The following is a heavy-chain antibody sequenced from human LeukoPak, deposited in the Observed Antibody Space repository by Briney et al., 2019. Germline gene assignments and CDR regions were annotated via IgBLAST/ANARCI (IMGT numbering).Heavy chain of an antibody. CDR2: FSGTVGST. CDR1: GFTFSSYA. J-gene: IGHJ4*02. D-gene: IGHD6-13*01. CDR3: AKGKNAYGSSSNDY. Sequence: GGSLRLSCAASGFTFSSYAMSWVHQAPGKGLEWVSSFSGTVGSTYYADSVKGRFTISRDSYKNTLYLQMNSLRAEDTAVYYCAKGKNAYGSSSNDYWGQGSLVTVSS. V-gene: IGHV3-23*01.